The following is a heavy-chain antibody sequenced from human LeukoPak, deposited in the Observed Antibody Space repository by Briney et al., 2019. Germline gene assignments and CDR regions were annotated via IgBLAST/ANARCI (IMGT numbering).Heavy chain of an antibody. Sequence: GGSLRLSCVASGFTFSTYWMHWVRQTPGKGLVWVSRISRDGTTTTYADSVKGRFTISRDNAKNTLYLEMNSLRAEDTAVYFCARDGVGASHDYWGQGTLVTVSS. V-gene: IGHV3-74*01. CDR1: GFTFSTYW. CDR2: ISRDGTTT. J-gene: IGHJ4*02. D-gene: IGHD1-26*01. CDR3: ARDGVGASHDY.